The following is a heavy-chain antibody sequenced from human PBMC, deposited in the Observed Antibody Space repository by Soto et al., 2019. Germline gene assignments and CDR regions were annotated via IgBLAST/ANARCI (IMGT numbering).Heavy chain of an antibody. Sequence: QVQLVQSGAEVKKPGSSVTVSCKASGGTFSSYTISWVRQAPGRGLEWMGRIIPILGIANYAQKFQGRVTITADKSTSTAYMELSSLRSEDTAVYYCARDEGYCSGGSCYGYDAFDIWGQGTMVTVSS. J-gene: IGHJ3*02. D-gene: IGHD2-15*01. CDR2: IIPILGIA. CDR3: ARDEGYCSGGSCYGYDAFDI. CDR1: GGTFSSYT. V-gene: IGHV1-69*08.